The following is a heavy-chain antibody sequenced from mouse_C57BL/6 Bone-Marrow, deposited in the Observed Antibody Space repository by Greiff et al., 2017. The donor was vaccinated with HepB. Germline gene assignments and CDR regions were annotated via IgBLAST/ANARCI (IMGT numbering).Heavy chain of an antibody. CDR2: IYPGSGNT. CDR1: GYSFTSYY. CDR3: ARSGSSYEAGY. J-gene: IGHJ2*01. Sequence: QVQLQQSGPELVKPGASVKISCKASGYSFTSYYIHWVKQRPGQGLEWIGWIYPGSGNTKYNEKFKGKATLTADTSSSTAYMQLSSLTSEDSAVYYCARSGSSYEAGYWGQGTTLTVSS. D-gene: IGHD1-1*01. V-gene: IGHV1-66*01.